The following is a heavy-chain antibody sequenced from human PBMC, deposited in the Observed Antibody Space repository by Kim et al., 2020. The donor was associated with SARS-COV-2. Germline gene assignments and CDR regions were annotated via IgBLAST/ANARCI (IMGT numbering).Heavy chain of an antibody. D-gene: IGHD3-10*01. V-gene: IGHV4-34*01. Sequence: PSLKGRVTRSVDTSKDQFSLKLSSVTAADTAVYYCARGGSLLWFGELLMWGQGTLVTVSS. J-gene: IGHJ4*02. CDR3: ARGGSLLWFGELLM.